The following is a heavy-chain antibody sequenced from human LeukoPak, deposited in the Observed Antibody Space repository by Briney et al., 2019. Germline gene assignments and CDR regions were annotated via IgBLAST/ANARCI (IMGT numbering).Heavy chain of an antibody. CDR2: ISGSGGST. J-gene: IGHJ4*02. D-gene: IGHD1-26*01. CDR3: AKCRTWELLVDY. CDR1: GFTFSSYA. Sequence: GGSLRLPCAASGFTFSSYAMSWVRQAPGKGLEWVSAISGSGGSTYYADSVKGRFTISRDNSKNTLYLQMNSLRAEDTAVYYCAKCRTWELLVDYWGQGTLVTVSS. V-gene: IGHV3-23*01.